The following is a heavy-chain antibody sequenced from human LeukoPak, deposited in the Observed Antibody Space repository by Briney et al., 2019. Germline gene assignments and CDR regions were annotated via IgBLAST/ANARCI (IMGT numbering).Heavy chain of an antibody. CDR2: MSHTEGT. Sequence: KPSETLSFTCAGFSVSINDYYWSWIRKAPGNGLEWMGEMSHTEGTRNNPSLETRVTMSFGTSEYQPSLTLIFTTAWDRAVYYSARIRCGHSASVCSNHWGLGALVTVSS. D-gene: IGHD2-8*01. CDR3: ARIRCGHSASVCSNH. CDR1: SVSINDYY. V-gene: IGHV4-34*01. J-gene: IGHJ1*01.